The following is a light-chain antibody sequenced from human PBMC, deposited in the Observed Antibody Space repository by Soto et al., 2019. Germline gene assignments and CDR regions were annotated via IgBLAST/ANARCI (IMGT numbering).Light chain of an antibody. CDR3: QQYNTYPWT. J-gene: IGKJ1*01. CDR1: QSISSW. CDR2: KAS. Sequence: DMQMTQSPSTLSASVGDRVTITCRASQSISSWLAWYQQKPGNAPKLLIYKASSLESGVPSRFSGSGSGIEFTLTITSLQPDDFATYCCQQYNTYPWTFGQGTKVEIK. V-gene: IGKV1-5*03.